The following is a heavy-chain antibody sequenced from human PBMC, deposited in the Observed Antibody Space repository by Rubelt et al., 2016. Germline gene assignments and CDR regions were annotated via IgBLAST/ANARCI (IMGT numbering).Heavy chain of an antibody. CDR2: INPNSGGT. CDR1: GYTFTGYY. J-gene: IGHJ3*02. Sequence: QVQLVQSGAEVKKPGASVKVSCKASGYTFTGYYMHWVRQAPGQGLEWMGWINPNSGGTNYAQKFQGRVTMTRDTSISTAYMELSRLRSDDTAVYYCAREITIFGVVIISYGAFDIWGQGTMVTVSS. CDR3: AREITIFGVVIISYGAFDI. V-gene: IGHV1-2*02. D-gene: IGHD3-3*01.